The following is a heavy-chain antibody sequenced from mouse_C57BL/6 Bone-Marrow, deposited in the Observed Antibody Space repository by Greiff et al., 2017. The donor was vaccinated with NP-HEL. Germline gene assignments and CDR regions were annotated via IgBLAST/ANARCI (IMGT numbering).Heavy chain of an antibody. D-gene: IGHD2-10*01. CDR1: GYAFSSSW. Sequence: QVQLKESGPELVKPGASVKISCKASGYAFSSSWMNWVKQRPGKGLEWIGRIYPGDGDTNYNGKFKGKATLTADKSSSTAYMQLSSLTSEDSAVYFCARSPTLDYWGQGTTLTVSS. V-gene: IGHV1-82*01. CDR2: IYPGDGDT. J-gene: IGHJ2*01. CDR3: ARSPTLDY.